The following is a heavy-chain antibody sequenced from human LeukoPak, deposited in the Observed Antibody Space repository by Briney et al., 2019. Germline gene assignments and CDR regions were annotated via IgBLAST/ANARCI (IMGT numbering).Heavy chain of an antibody. CDR2: ISGSGGST. J-gene: IGHJ4*02. Sequence: GGSLRLSCAASGFTFSSYAMSWVRQAPGKGLERVSAISGSGGSTYYADSVKGRFTISRDNSKNTLYLQMNSLRAEDTAVYYCASYSSGWYGPFDYWGQGTQVTVSS. CDR3: ASYSSGWYGPFDY. CDR1: GFTFSSYA. V-gene: IGHV3-23*01. D-gene: IGHD6-19*01.